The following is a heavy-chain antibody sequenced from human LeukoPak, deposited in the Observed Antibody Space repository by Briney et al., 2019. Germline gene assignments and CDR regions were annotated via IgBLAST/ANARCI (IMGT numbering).Heavy chain of an antibody. CDR1: EFLFSSYG. Sequence: PGGSLRLSCAASEFLFSSYGMHWVRQPPGKGLEWVAVISFDGSNKYYADSVKGRFTISRDNSKNTLYLQMNSLRAEDTAVYYCARALRQQLVRPLGYWGQGTLVTVSS. CDR2: ISFDGSNK. V-gene: IGHV3-30*19. J-gene: IGHJ4*02. D-gene: IGHD6-13*01. CDR3: ARALRQQLVRPLGY.